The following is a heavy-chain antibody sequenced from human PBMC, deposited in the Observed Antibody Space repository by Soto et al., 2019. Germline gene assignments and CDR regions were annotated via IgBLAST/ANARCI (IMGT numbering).Heavy chain of an antibody. CDR2: INPNSGGT. V-gene: IGHV1-2*04. CDR3: ARSDIVVVPAATYYFDY. CDR1: GYTFTGYY. Sequence: GASVKVSCKASGYTFTGYYMHWVRQAPGQGLEWMGWINPNSGGTNYAQKFQGWVTMTRDTSISTAYMELSRLRSDDTAVYYCARSDIVVVPAATYYFDYWGQGTLVTVSS. J-gene: IGHJ4*02. D-gene: IGHD2-2*01.